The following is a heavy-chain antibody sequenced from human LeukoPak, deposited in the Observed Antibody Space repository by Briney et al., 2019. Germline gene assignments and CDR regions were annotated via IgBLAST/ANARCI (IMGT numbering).Heavy chain of an antibody. CDR1: GITFSSYS. D-gene: IGHD2-15*01. J-gene: IGHJ6*02. Sequence: GGSLRLSCAASGITFSSYSMNWVRQAPGKGLEWVSYISSSSSTVYYGDSVKGRFTISRDNAKNSLYLQINSLRAEDTAVYYCARVGGAILLVGEDGMDVWGQGTTVTVSS. V-gene: IGHV3-48*04. CDR2: ISSSSSTV. CDR3: ARVGGAILLVGEDGMDV.